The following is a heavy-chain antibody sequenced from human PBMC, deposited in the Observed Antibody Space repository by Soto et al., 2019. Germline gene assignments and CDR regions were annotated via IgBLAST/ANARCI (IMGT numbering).Heavy chain of an antibody. CDR3: VREIAPRGFDP. D-gene: IGHD2-21*01. CDR1: GDSVSSNSAL. V-gene: IGHV6-1*01. J-gene: IGHJ5*02. Sequence: PSQTLSLTCAISGDSVSSNSALWNWIRQSPSRGLEWLGRTYYRSKWYSDYAVSVKGRITINPDTSKNQFSLQLDSVAPEDTAVYYCVREIAPRGFDPSGHGTPVTVSS. CDR2: TYYRSKWYS.